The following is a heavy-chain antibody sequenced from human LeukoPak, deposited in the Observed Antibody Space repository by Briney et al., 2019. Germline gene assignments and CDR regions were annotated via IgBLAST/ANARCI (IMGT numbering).Heavy chain of an antibody. CDR3: ATDVIVGASYFDY. V-gene: IGHV1-24*01. Sequence: VASVKVSCKVSGYTLTELSMHWVRQAPGKGLEWMGGSDPEDGETIYAQKFQGRVTMTEDTYTDTAYMELSSLRSEDTAVYYCATDVIVGASYFDYWGQGTLVTVSS. D-gene: IGHD1-26*01. CDR2: SDPEDGET. J-gene: IGHJ4*02. CDR1: GYTLTELS.